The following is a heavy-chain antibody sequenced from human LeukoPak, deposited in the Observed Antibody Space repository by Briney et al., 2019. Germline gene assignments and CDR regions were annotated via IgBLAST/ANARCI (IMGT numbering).Heavy chain of an antibody. J-gene: IGHJ4*02. Sequence: SGTLSLTCTVSGGSTSSYYWGWIRQPPGKGLEWIGYIYYSGSTNYNPSLKSRVTISVDTSKNQFSLKLSSVTAADTAVYYCVGKYYYDSSGHPGEFDYWGQGTLVTVSS. CDR1: GGSTSSYY. D-gene: IGHD3-22*01. V-gene: IGHV4-59*01. CDR2: IYYSGST. CDR3: VGKYYYDSSGHPGEFDY.